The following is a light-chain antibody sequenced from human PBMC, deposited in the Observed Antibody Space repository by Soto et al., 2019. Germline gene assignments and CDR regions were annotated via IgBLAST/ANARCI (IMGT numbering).Light chain of an antibody. CDR1: QSISYY. Sequence: DIQITQSPTSLSSCVLDIVTITCRASQSISYYLNWYQRKPGRAPRLLIYTTSSLQSGVPSKFSGSASGTDFTLTISSLQPEDFATYYCQQSYTTPWTFGQGTKVDIK. J-gene: IGKJ1*01. CDR2: TTS. V-gene: IGKV1-39*01. CDR3: QQSYTTPWT.